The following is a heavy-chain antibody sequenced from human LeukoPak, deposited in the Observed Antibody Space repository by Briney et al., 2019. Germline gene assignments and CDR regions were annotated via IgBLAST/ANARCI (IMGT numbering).Heavy chain of an antibody. CDR3: ARERVENQQLVGGNY. D-gene: IGHD6-6*01. Sequence: GGSLRLSCAASGLTVSSNYMSWVRQAPGKGLEWVSVIYSGGSTYYADSVKGRFTISRDNSKNTLYLQMNSLRAEDTAVYYCARERVENQQLVGGNYWGQGTLVTVSS. CDR1: GLTVSSNY. J-gene: IGHJ4*02. V-gene: IGHV3-66*01. CDR2: IYSGGST.